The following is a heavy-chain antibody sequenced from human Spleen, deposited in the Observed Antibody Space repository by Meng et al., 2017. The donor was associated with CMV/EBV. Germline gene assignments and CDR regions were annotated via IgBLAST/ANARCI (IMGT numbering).Heavy chain of an antibody. V-gene: IGHV4-59*01. D-gene: IGHD7-27*01. CDR3: ARSWGSSPSYLDY. CDR1: GGSIGSYY. J-gene: IGHJ4*02. CDR2: FYYSGST. Sequence: SETLSLTCIVSGGSIGSYYWSWIRQPPGRGLEWIGYFYYSGSTNYNPSLKSRVSISVDPSENQFSLTLSSVTAADTAVYYCARSWGSSPSYLDYWGQGTLVTVSS.